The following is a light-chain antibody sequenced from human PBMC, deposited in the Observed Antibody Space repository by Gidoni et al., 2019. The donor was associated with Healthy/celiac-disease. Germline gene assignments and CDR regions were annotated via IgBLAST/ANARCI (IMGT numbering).Light chain of an antibody. J-gene: IGKJ1*01. CDR3: QQNNNWPWT. CDR1: QSVSSN. CDR2: GAS. Sequence: VMPHSPASLSVSPGERATLSCRASQSVSSNLAWYQQKPGQAPKLLIYGASIRETGVPARFSGSGSGKEFTLTISSLQSEDFAVYYCQQNNNWPWTFGQGTKVEIK. V-gene: IGKV3-15*01.